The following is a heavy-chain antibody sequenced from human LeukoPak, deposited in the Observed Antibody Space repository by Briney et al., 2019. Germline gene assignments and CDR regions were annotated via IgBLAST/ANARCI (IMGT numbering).Heavy chain of an antibody. V-gene: IGHV3-23*01. D-gene: IGHD5-18*01. J-gene: IGHJ4*02. CDR3: AKSARGYSYGDFAY. CDR2: ISGPGGNT. CDR1: GGSISSSN. Sequence: GTLSLTCAVSGGSISSSNWWSWARQAPGKGLQWVSSISGPGGNTYYADSVKGRFTISRDNSKNTLYLQMTSLRAEETALYYCAKSARGYSYGDFAYWGQGTLVTVSS.